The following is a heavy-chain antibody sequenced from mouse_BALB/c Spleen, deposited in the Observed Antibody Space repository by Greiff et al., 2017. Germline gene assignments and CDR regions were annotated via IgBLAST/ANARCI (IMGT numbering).Heavy chain of an antibody. CDR1: GYTFTDYN. D-gene: IGHD2-14*01. V-gene: IGHV1-18*01. CDR2: INPNNGGT. Sequence: EVQLQQSGPELVKPGASVKIPCKASGYTFTDYNMDWVKQSHGKSLEWIGDINPNNGGTIYNQKFKGKATLTVDKSSSTAYMELRSLTSEDTAVYYCARRPGYRYDGRDYWGQGTSVTVSS. CDR3: ARRPGYRYDGRDY. J-gene: IGHJ4*01.